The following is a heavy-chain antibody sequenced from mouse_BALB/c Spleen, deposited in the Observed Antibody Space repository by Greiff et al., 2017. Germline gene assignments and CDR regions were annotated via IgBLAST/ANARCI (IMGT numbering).Heavy chain of an antibody. Sequence: VQLQQSGAELARPGASVKLSCKASGYTFTSYWMQWVKQRPGQGLEWIGAIYPGDGDTRYTQKFKGKATLTADKSSSTAYMQLRSLASEASAVYYCATRSIYYDYDWFAYWGQGTLVTVSA. CDR3: ATRSIYYDYDWFAY. V-gene: IGHV1-87*01. CDR1: GYTFTSYW. D-gene: IGHD2-4*01. CDR2: IYPGDGDT. J-gene: IGHJ3*01.